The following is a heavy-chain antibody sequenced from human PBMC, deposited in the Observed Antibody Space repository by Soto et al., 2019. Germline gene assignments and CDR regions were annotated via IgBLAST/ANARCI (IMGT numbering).Heavy chain of an antibody. V-gene: IGHV3-30*18. Sequence: QVHLVESGGGVVQPGRSLRLSCAAAGITFDRFGMHWVRQAPGKGLEWVAGISHTGSNTYYGDAVKGRFTISRTNYQNPLYLQMDSLGGDDTAVYYCAKDCGREPLPGGQGSPVTVSS. J-gene: IGHJ5*02. CDR1: GITFDRFG. CDR2: ISHTGSNT. CDR3: AKDCGREPLP. D-gene: IGHD1-26*01.